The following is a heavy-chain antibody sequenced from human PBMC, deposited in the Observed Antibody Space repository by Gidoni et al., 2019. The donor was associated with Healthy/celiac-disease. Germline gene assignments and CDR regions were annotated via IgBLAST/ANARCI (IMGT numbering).Heavy chain of an antibody. CDR1: GFTCSSYS. D-gene: IGHD3-22*01. Sequence: EVQLVATGGGLVQPGGSLRLSCAASGFTCSSYSMNWVRQAPGKGLEWVSYISSSIRTIYYADSVKGRFTISRDNAKNSLYLQMNSLRDEDTAVYYCARHYGSSGYYPSWGQGTLVTVSS. CDR2: ISSSIRTI. CDR3: ARHYGSSGYYPS. V-gene: IGHV3-48*02. J-gene: IGHJ4*02.